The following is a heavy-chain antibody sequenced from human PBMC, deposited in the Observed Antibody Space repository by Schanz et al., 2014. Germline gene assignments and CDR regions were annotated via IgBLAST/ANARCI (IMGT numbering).Heavy chain of an antibody. J-gene: IGHJ6*02. CDR3: ARGHRLGSGSPGDV. Sequence: QVQLVQSGAEVKKPGASVKVSCKASGYTLTAYYMHWVRQAPGQGLEWMGWINPDSGGTNYAQKFQGRVTMARDMTINTAYMELSRLRADDSAVYYCARGHRLGSGSPGDVWGQGTTVTVSS. CDR1: GYTLTAYY. D-gene: IGHD3-10*01. V-gene: IGHV1-2*02. CDR2: INPDSGGT.